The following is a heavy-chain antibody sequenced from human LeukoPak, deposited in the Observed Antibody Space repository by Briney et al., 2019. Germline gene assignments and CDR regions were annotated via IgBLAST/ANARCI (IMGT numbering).Heavy chain of an antibody. V-gene: IGHV3-49*03. D-gene: IGHD1-1*01. Sequence: GGSLGLSCTASGITFGDYGVSWFRQAPGKGLEWIGFIRSKVYGGTTEDAASVRGRFTLSRDDSKNTVYLEMNTLRAEDTAVYYCSTDYWRLGFDFWGQGTLVIVSS. CDR3: STDYWRLGFDF. CDR2: IRSKVYGGTT. CDR1: GITFGDYG. J-gene: IGHJ4*02.